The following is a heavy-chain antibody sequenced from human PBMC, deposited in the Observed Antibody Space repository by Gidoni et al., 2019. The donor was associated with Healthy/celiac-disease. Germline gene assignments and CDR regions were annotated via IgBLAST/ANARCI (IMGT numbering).Heavy chain of an antibody. Sequence: HVQLQQSRPGLVKPSQTLSLTCPISVDRVSSNSSAWNWIRQSPSRGLEWLGRTYYRSKWYNDYAVYVKSRITINPDTSKNQFSRQLNAVKPEETAGYYCARGKDLRLRYDACDIWGQGTMVTVSS. CDR3: ARGKDLRLRYDACDI. V-gene: IGHV6-1*01. J-gene: IGHJ3*02. D-gene: IGHD4-17*01. CDR2: TYYRSKWYN. CDR1: VDRVSSNSSA.